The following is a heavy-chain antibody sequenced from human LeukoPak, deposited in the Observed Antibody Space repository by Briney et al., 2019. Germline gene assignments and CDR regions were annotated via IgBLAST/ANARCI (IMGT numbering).Heavy chain of an antibody. D-gene: IGHD3-9*01. CDR1: GYTFTGYY. CDR3: ARDPVNYDILTGYYP. J-gene: IGHJ5*02. Sequence: GASVKVSCKASGYTFTGYYMHWVRQAPGQGLEWMGRINPNSGGTNYAQKFQGRVTMTRDTSISTAYMELSRLRSEDTAVYYCARDPVNYDILTGYYPWGQGTLVTVSS. V-gene: IGHV1-2*06. CDR2: INPNSGGT.